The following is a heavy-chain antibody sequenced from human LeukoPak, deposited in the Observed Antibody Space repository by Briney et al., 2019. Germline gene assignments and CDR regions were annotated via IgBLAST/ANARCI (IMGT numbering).Heavy chain of an antibody. CDR2: IIPIFGAT. J-gene: IGHJ4*02. CDR3: ARGGVSSGSYYKTLLGFDY. CDR1: GGTFSSYA. V-gene: IGHV1-69*13. Sequence: SVKVSCKASGGTFSSYAISWVRQAPGQGLEWMGGIIPIFGATDYAQKFQGRVTVTADESTSTAHMELSSLRSEDTAVYYCARGGVSSGSYYKTLLGFDYWGQGTLVTVSS. D-gene: IGHD3-10*01.